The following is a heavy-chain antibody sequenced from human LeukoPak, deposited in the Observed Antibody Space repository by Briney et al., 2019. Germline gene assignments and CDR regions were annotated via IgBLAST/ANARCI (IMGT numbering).Heavy chain of an antibody. CDR3: ASLAYCGGDCYSGVDY. CDR2: IIPILGIV. CDR1: GGTFSSYA. V-gene: IGHV1-69*10. J-gene: IGHJ4*02. Sequence: GASVKVSCKASGGTFSSYAISWVRQAPGQGLEWMGGIIPILGIVNYAQKFQGRVTITADKSSSTAYMELSSLRSEDTAVYYCASLAYCGGDCYSGVDYWGQGTLVTVSS. D-gene: IGHD2-21*02.